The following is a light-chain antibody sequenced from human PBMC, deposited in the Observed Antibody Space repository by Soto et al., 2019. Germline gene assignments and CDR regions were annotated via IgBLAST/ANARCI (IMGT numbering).Light chain of an antibody. J-gene: IGLJ2*01. Sequence: QSALTQPASVSGSPGQSITISCTGTSSDVGAYNYVSWYQHHPGKAPKLMIYDVANRPSGVSNRFSGSKSGNTASLTISGLQAEDEADYYCSSYTIRSTVVFSGGTKVTVL. CDR2: DVA. CDR3: SSYTIRSTVV. V-gene: IGLV2-14*03. CDR1: SSDVGAYNY.